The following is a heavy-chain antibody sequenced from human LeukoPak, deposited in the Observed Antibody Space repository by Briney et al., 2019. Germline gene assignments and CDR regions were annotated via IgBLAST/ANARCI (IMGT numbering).Heavy chain of an antibody. D-gene: IGHD4-11*01. CDR1: GYSIRSGDY. Sequence: PSETLSLTCAVSGYSIRSGDYWGWIRQSPGKGLEWIGSIYHSGSTHYNPSLKSRVTISVDTSKNQFSLMLSSVTAADTAVYFRARNRSLTTTPGFDHWGQGTLVTVSS. J-gene: IGHJ4*02. CDR2: IYHSGST. V-gene: IGHV4-38-2*01. CDR3: ARNRSLTTTPGFDH.